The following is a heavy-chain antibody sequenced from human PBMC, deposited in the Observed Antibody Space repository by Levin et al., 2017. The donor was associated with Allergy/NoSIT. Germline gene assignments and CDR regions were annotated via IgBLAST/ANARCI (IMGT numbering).Heavy chain of an antibody. Sequence: GGSLRLSCAASGFTFSSEAMSWVRQAPGKGLEWVSSISGSGGSTNYADSVRGLFTISRDNSKNTLYLQLASLRADDTAVYFCAKSIRVVTHYCDYWGQGTLVTVSS. J-gene: IGHJ4*02. CDR3: AKSIRVVTHYCDY. CDR1: GFTFSSEA. D-gene: IGHD4-23*01. V-gene: IGHV3-23*01. CDR2: ISGSGGST.